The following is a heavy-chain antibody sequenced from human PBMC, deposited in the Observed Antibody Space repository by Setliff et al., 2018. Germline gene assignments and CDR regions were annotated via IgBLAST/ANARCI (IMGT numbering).Heavy chain of an antibody. CDR1: GYTFTNYG. Sequence: ASVKVSCKASGYTFTNYGITWVRQAPGQGLEWMGWINNYNTNTYYAQKLHDRVTLTTDTSTSTAYMELRSLGTDDTAVYYCSRLVRYCTTTTCQRASGGEFWGQGTLVTVSS. D-gene: IGHD2-2*01. CDR3: SRLVRYCTTTTCQRASGGEF. CDR2: INNYNTNT. J-gene: IGHJ4*02. V-gene: IGHV1-18*01.